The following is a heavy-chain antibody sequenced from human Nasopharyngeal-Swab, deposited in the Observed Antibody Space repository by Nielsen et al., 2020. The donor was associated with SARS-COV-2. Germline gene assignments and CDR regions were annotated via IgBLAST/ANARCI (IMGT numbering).Heavy chain of an antibody. D-gene: IGHD4-17*01. J-gene: IGHJ4*02. CDR1: GYIFSSFG. CDR2: INPNSGGT. CDR3: AREAVTTPGSHYYFDY. Sequence: ASVKVSCKASGYIFSSFGISWVRQAPGQGLEWMGWINPNSGGTNYAQKFQGRVTMTRDTSISTAYMELSRLRSDDTAVYYCAREAVTTPGSHYYFDYWGQGTLVTVSS. V-gene: IGHV1-2*02.